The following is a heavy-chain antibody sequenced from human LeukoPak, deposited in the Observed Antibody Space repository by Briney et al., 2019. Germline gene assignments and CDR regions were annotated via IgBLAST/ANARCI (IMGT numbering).Heavy chain of an antibody. V-gene: IGHV3-21*01. CDR3: TRGSYGDYGY. Sequence: GGSLRLSCAASGFTFSSYSMNWVRQAPGKGLEWVSSISSDSKSIYYADSVKGRFTISRDNAKNSLFLQMDSLRAEDTALYYCTRGSYGDYGYWGQGTLVTVSS. CDR1: GFTFSSYS. CDR2: ISSDSKSI. D-gene: IGHD4-17*01. J-gene: IGHJ4*02.